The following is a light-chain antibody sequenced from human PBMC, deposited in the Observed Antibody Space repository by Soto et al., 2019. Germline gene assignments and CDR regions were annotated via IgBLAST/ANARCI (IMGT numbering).Light chain of an antibody. Sequence: QSALTQPPSASGSVGQSVTISCTGTSSDVGAYNYVSWYQQHPGKAPKLVIYEVSKRPSGVPDRFSGSKSGYTASLTVSGLQAEDEADYYCSSYTSSNNYVFGTGTKLTVL. CDR2: EVS. CDR3: SSYTSSNNYV. J-gene: IGLJ1*01. V-gene: IGLV2-8*01. CDR1: SSDVGAYNY.